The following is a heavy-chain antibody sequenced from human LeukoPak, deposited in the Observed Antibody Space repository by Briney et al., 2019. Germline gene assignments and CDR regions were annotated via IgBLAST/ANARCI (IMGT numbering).Heavy chain of an antibody. CDR3: ARGSGSYYFGY. J-gene: IGHJ4*02. Sequence: SETLSLTCTVSGGSLSSYYWSWIRQPPGKGLEWIGYIYYSGSTNYNPSLKSRVTISVDTSKNQFSLKLSSVTAADTAVYYCARGSGSYYFGYWGQGTLVTVSS. CDR2: IYYSGST. V-gene: IGHV4-59*01. D-gene: IGHD1-26*01. CDR1: GGSLSSYY.